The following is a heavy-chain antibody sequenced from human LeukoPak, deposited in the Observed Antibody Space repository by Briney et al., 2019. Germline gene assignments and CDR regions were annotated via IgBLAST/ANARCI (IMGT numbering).Heavy chain of an antibody. Sequence: SETVSLTCSVSGDSISSYYWSWIRQPLGKRLEWIGCISDSGSTNYNPSLKSRVTISVDTSKSQFSLKLSSVTAADTAVYYCARGRLLEWFDSWGQGTLVSVSS. CDR2: ISDSGST. V-gene: IGHV4-59*01. CDR3: ARGRLLEWFDS. J-gene: IGHJ5*02. D-gene: IGHD3-3*01. CDR1: GDSISSYY.